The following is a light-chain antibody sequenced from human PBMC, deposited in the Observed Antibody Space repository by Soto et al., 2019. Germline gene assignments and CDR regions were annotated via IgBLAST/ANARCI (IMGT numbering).Light chain of an antibody. CDR3: QQYYSTLFT. CDR2: WAS. Sequence: DIVMTQSPDSLAVSLGERATINCKSSQSVLYSSNNKNYLAWYQQKPGQPPKLLIYWASTRESGVPDRFSGSRFGTDFTLTISSLQAEDLPVYYWQQYYSTLFTFGPGTKVDIK. J-gene: IGKJ3*01. CDR1: QSVLYSSNNKNY. V-gene: IGKV4-1*01.